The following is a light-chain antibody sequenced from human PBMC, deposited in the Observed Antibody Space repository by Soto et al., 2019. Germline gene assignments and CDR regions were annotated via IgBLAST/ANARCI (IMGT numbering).Light chain of an antibody. CDR2: DNN. Sequence: QSVLTQPPSVSAAPGRRVTISCSGSSSNVGENYVSWYQQLPGTAPRLLIYDNNKRPSGIPDRFSGSKSGTSASLDITGLQTGDEADYYCGTWDSSLSAVLFGGGTKVTVL. V-gene: IGLV1-51*01. CDR3: GTWDSSLSAVL. CDR1: SSNVGENY. J-gene: IGLJ2*01.